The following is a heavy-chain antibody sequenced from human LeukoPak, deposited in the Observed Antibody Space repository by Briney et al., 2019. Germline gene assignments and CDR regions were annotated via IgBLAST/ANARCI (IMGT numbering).Heavy chain of an antibody. CDR3: ARGRPIVGTSTLFLDLDY. V-gene: IGHV4-34*01. D-gene: IGHD1-26*01. CDR1: GGSLSGYY. J-gene: IGHJ4*02. CDR2: INHSGST. Sequence: SETLSLTCAVYGGSLSGYYWSWIRQSPGKGLEWIGEINHSGSTNCNPSLKNRVTMSVDTSQNQFSLKLSSVTAADTVLYYCARGRPIVGTSTLFLDLDYWGQGTLVTVSS.